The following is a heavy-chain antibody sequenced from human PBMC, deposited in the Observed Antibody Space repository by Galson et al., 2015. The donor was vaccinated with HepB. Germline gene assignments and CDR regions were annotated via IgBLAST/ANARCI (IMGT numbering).Heavy chain of an antibody. D-gene: IGHD3-22*01. Sequence: SLRLSCAASGFTFSSYGMHWVRQAPGKGLEWVAVISYDGSNKYYADSVKGRFTISRDNSKNTLYLQMNSLRAEDTAVYYCAKDSRGYYRFFDYGGRGTLVTVSS. CDR3: AKDSRGYYRFFDY. CDR1: GFTFSSYG. J-gene: IGHJ4*02. CDR2: ISYDGSNK. V-gene: IGHV3-30*18.